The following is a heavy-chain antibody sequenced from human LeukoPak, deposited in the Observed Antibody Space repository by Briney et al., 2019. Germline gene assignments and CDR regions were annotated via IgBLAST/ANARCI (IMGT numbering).Heavy chain of an antibody. CDR3: ARSLYGDYFFDY. CDR1: GYTFIGYH. V-gene: IGHV1-2*06. Sequence: ASVKVSCKTSGYTFIGYHMHWVRQAPGQGLEWMGRFNPNTGGTSCAQKFQDRVTMTRDTSISTAYMEVSRLRSDDTAVYYCARSLYGDYFFDYWGQGTLVTVSS. D-gene: IGHD4-17*01. CDR2: FNPNTGGT. J-gene: IGHJ4*02.